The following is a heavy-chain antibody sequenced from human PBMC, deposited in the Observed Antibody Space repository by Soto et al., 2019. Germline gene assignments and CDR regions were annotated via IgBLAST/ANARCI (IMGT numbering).Heavy chain of an antibody. V-gene: IGHV1-69*12. D-gene: IGHD3-3*02. CDR3: ARDKDRQQLGGNYYYILDV. J-gene: IGHJ6*02. CDR2: IMPVFAIP. CDR1: GGTFSTSA. Sequence: QVQLVQSGAEVKKPGSSVKVSCKASGGTFSTSAISWVRQAPGQGLEWVGGIMPVFAIPDYAQKFQGRVTITADESTTTAYLELTSLRTDDTAVYYCARDKDRQQLGGNYYYILDVWGQGTAITVSS.